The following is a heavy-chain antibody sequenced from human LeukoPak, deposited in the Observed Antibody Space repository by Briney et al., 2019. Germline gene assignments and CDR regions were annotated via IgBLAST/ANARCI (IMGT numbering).Heavy chain of an antibody. CDR2: INPSGGST. Sequence: ASVKVSCKASGYTFTSYCMHWVRQAPGQGLEWMGIINPSGGSTSYAQKFQGRVTMTRDTSTSTVYMELSSLRSEDTAVYYCAREKKHAQGATGVYYYYGMDVWGQGTTVTVSS. J-gene: IGHJ6*02. CDR1: GYTFTSYC. D-gene: IGHD1-26*01. CDR3: AREKKHAQGATGVYYYYGMDV. V-gene: IGHV1-46*01.